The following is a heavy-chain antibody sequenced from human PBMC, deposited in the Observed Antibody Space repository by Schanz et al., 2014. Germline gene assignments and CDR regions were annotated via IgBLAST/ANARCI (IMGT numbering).Heavy chain of an antibody. CDR1: GFTFDKYA. CDR3: VRDELLWFGEVLSLDY. CDR2: ISWNSGTI. V-gene: IGHV3-9*01. J-gene: IGHJ4*02. D-gene: IGHD3-10*01. Sequence: EVQLLESGGGLVEPGGSLRLSCAASGFTFDKYAMHWVRQAPGKGLEWVSVISWNSGTIGYADSVKGRFAISRDNSNKTVDLQMNSLRAEDTDLYYCVRDELLWFGEVLSLDYWGQGALVTVSS.